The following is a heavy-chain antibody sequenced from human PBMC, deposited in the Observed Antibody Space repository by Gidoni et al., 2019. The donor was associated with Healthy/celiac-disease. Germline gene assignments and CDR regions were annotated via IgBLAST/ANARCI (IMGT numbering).Heavy chain of an antibody. CDR1: GFTFSSYS. CDR2: ISSSSSTI. D-gene: IGHD1-1*01. Sequence: EVQLVESGGGLVQPGGSLRLSCAASGFTFSSYSMNWVRQAPGKGLEWVSYISSSSSTIYYADSVKGRFTISRDNAKNSLYLQMNSLRDEDTAVYYCARDLGSGNWILPEDYYYYGMDVWGQGTTVTVSS. V-gene: IGHV3-48*02. J-gene: IGHJ6*02. CDR3: ARDLGSGNWILPEDYYYYGMDV.